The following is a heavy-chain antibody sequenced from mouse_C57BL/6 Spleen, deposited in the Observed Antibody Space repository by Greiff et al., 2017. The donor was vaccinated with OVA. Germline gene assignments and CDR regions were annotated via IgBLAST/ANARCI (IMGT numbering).Heavy chain of an antibody. CDR3: ARKGKEDYYDYFDY. D-gene: IGHD1-1*01. J-gene: IGHJ2*01. CDR2: IDPSDSYT. Sequence: VQLVESGAELVKPGASVKLSCKASGYTFTSYWMQWVKQRPGQGLEWIGEIDPSDSYTNYNQKFKGKATLTVDTSSSTAYMQLSSLTSEDSAVYYCARKGKEDYYDYFDYWGQGTTLTVSS. V-gene: IGHV1-50*01. CDR1: GYTFTSYW.